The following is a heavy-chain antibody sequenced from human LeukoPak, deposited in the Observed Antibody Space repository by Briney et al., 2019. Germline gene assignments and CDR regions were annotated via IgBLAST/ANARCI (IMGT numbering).Heavy chain of an antibody. J-gene: IGHJ4*02. CDR1: GDNVSSNSAT. D-gene: IGHD5-18*01. CDR3: ARTQLWQKGYEFDY. CDR2: TYNRSKWYS. V-gene: IGHV6-1*01. Sequence: SQTLSVTCAISGDNVSSNSATWSWIRQSPSRGLEWLGRTYNRSKWYSDYAVSVKGRITINPDTSKNQFSLQLNSVTPEDTAVYYCARTQLWQKGYEFDYWGQGTLVTVSS.